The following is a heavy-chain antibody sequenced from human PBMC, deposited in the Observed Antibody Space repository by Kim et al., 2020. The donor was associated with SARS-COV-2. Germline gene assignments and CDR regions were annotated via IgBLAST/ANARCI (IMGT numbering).Heavy chain of an antibody. D-gene: IGHD1-26*01. CDR1: GFTFSSYA. CDR3: AKALGQGGYYYYYYYGMDV. Sequence: GGSLRLSCAASGFTFSSYAMSWVRQAPGKGLEWVSAISGSGGSTYYADSVKGRFTISRDNSKNTLYLQMNSLRAEDTAVYYCAKALGQGGYYYYYYYGMDVWGQGTTVTVSS. CDR2: ISGSGGST. J-gene: IGHJ6*02. V-gene: IGHV3-23*01.